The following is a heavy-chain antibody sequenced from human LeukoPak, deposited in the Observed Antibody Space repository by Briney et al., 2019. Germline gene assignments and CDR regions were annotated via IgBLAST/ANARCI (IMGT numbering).Heavy chain of an antibody. CDR3: AKRRWYGIAVAGFDY. CDR2: ISGSGGST. J-gene: IGHJ4*02. CDR1: GFTFSSYA. V-gene: IGHV3-23*01. D-gene: IGHD6-19*01. Sequence: GGSLRLSCAASGFTFSSYAMSWVRQAPGKGLEWVSAISGSGGSTYYADSVKGRFTISRDNSKNTPYLQMNSLRAEDTAVYYCAKRRWYGIAVAGFDYWGQGTLVTVSS.